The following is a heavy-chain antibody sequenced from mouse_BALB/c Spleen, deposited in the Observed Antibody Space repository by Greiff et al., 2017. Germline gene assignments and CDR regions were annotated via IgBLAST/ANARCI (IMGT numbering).Heavy chain of an antibody. J-gene: IGHJ2*01. Sequence: EVQLQQSGAELVKPGASVKLSCTASGFNIKDSYMHWVKQRPEQGLEWIGRIDPANGNTKYDPKFQGKATITADTSSNTAYLQLSSLTSEDTAVYCCAEGDSFDYWGQGTTLTVSA. V-gene: IGHV14-3*02. CDR1: GFNIKDSY. CDR3: AEGDSFDY. CDR2: IDPANGNT.